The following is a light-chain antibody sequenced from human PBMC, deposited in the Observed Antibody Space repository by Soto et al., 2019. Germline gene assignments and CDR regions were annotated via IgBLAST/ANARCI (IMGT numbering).Light chain of an antibody. V-gene: IGKV3-11*01. CDR1: QSVSTY. Sequence: EILLTQSPAPLSFSSGESATLSCRASQSVSTYLAWYQQKPGQAPRLLIYDASNRATGIPARFSGSGSGTDFTLTISSLEPEDFAVYYCQQRSYWLTFGGGTKVDIK. CDR3: QQRSYWLT. J-gene: IGKJ4*01. CDR2: DAS.